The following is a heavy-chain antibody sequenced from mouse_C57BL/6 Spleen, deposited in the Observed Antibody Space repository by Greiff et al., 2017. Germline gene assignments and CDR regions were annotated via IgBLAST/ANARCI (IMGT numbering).Heavy chain of an antibody. CDR1: GYTFTDYY. CDR2: IYPGSGNT. D-gene: IGHD1-1*01. CDR3: ARILNYPGYWYFDV. V-gene: IGHV1-84*01. J-gene: IGHJ1*03. Sequence: QVQLQQSGPELVKPGASVKISCKASGYTFTDYYINWVKQRPGQGLEWIGWIYPGSGNTKYNEKFKGKATLTVDKSSITAYMQLSSLTSEDSAVXFCARILNYPGYWYFDVWGTGTTVTVSS.